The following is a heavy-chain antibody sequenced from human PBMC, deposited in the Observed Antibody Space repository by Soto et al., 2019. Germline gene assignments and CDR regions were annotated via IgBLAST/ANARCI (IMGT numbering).Heavy chain of an antibody. Sequence: ASVKVSCKASGYTFTSYGISWVRQAPGQGLEWMGWISAYNGNTNYAQKLQGRVTMTTDTSTSTAYMELRSLRSDDTAVYYCARDPSGGYSYGYVDYWGQGTLVTVSS. V-gene: IGHV1-18*01. J-gene: IGHJ4*02. CDR3: ARDPSGGYSYGYVDY. CDR1: GYTFTSYG. D-gene: IGHD5-18*01. CDR2: ISAYNGNT.